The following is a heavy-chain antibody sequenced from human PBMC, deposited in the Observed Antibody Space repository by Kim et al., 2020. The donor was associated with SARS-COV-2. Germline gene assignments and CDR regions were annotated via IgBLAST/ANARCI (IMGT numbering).Heavy chain of an antibody. CDR3: AKDKSDDYGDYILRARGGFDP. Sequence: GGSLRLSCAASGFTFSSYAMSWVRQAPGKGLEWVSAISGSGGSTFYADSVKGRFTISRDNSKNTLYLQMNSLRAEDTAVYYCAKDKSDDYGDYILRARGGFDPWRQRALVTVSS. CDR2: ISGSGGST. J-gene: IGHJ5*02. CDR1: GFTFSSYA. V-gene: IGHV3-23*01. D-gene: IGHD4-17*01.